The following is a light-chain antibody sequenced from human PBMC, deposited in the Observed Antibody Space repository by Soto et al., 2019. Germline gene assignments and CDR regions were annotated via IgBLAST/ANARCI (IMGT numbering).Light chain of an antibody. V-gene: IGKV3-20*01. CDR3: QQYGTSPIT. J-gene: IGKJ5*01. CDR1: QSVSNNY. Sequence: IVLTQSPGTLSLSPGESSTLSCRASQSVSNNYLAWYQQKPGQAPRLLIYGASSRATGIPDRFSGSGSGTDFTLTISRLEPEDFAMYYCQQYGTSPITFGQGTRLEI. CDR2: GAS.